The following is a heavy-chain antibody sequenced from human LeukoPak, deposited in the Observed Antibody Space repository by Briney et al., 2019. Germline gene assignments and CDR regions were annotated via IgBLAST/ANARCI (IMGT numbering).Heavy chain of an antibody. J-gene: IGHJ4*02. Sequence: ASVKVSCKASGYTFTGYYMRWVRQAPGQGLEWMGRINPNSGGTNYAQKFQGRVAMTRDTSISTAYMELSRLRSDDTAVYYCARVTHYYDSSGYDYWGQGTLVTVSS. CDR2: INPNSGGT. CDR1: GYTFTGYY. CDR3: ARVTHYYDSSGYDY. D-gene: IGHD3-22*01. V-gene: IGHV1-2*06.